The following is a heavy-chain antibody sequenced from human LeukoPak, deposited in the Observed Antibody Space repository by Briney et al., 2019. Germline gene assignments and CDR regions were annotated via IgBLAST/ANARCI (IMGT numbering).Heavy chain of an antibody. CDR1: GGSISSGSYY. D-gene: IGHD3-3*01. J-gene: IGHJ4*02. Sequence: SQTLSLTCTVSGGSISSGSYYWSWIRQPAGRGLEWIGRIYTSGSTNYNPSLKSRVTISVDTSKNQFSLKLSSVTAADTAVYYCARGYYDFSLGAVYWGQGTLVTVSS. V-gene: IGHV4-61*02. CDR3: ARGYYDFSLGAVY. CDR2: IYTSGST.